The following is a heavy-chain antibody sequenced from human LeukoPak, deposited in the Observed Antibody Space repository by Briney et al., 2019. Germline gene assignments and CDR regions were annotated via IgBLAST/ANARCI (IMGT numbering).Heavy chain of an antibody. Sequence: GGFLRLSCAASGFTFSSHWMHWVCQGPGKGLVWVSRINSDGSSTSYADSVKGRFTFSRDHAKNTLYLQINSLRAEDTAVYYCARDDRSGYFDYWGQGALVTVSS. CDR1: GFTFSSHW. CDR2: INSDGSST. J-gene: IGHJ4*02. CDR3: ARDDRSGYFDY. D-gene: IGHD3-3*01. V-gene: IGHV3-74*01.